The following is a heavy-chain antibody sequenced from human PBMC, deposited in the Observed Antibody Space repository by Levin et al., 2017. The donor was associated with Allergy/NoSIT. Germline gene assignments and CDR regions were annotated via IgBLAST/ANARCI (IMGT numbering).Heavy chain of an antibody. CDR1: GYTFTGFY. CDR2: INPNSGGT. V-gene: IGHV1-2*02. CDR3: ARVGEYGSGSYLLY. Sequence: KRGESLKISCKASGYTFTGFYIHWVRQAPGQGLEWMGWINPNSGGTNYAQKFQGRVTMTRDTSINTAYMELSRLRSDDTAVYYCARVGEYGSGSYLLYWGQGTLVTVSS. J-gene: IGHJ4*02. D-gene: IGHD3-10*01.